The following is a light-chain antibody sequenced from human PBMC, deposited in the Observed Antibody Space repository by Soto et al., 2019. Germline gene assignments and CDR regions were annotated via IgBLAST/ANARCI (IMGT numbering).Light chain of an antibody. CDR2: GAS. J-gene: IGKJ2*01. CDR3: QQYNTWPPYT. CDR1: QSVSSN. V-gene: IGKV3-15*01. Sequence: EIVMTQSPATLSVSPGERATLSCRASQSVSSNLAWYQQKPGQAPRLLIYGASTRATDIPARFSGSGSGTDSTLTISSLQSEDFAVYYCQQYNTWPPYTFGQGTKLEIK.